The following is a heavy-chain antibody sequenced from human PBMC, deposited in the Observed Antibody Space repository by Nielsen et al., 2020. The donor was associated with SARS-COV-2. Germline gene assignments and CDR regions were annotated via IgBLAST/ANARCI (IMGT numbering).Heavy chain of an antibody. Sequence: PGKGLEWIGYIYYSGSTYYNPSLKSRVTISVDTSKNQFSLKLSSVTAADTAVYYCARGPYYYDSSGDYYFDYWGQGTLVTVSS. V-gene: IGHV4-30-4*01. J-gene: IGHJ4*02. CDR2: IYYSGST. CDR3: ARGPYYYDSSGDYYFDY. D-gene: IGHD3-22*01.